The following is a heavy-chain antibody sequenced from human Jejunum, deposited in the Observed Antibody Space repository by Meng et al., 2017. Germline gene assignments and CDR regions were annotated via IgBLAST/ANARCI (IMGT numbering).Heavy chain of an antibody. CDR3: ARDMPYSSGSFDY. Sequence: ASVKVSCKASGFTFVSYAIYWVRQAPGQGLEWMGWITAGNGNTKYSQKFQGRVTITRDTSASTAYMELSSLRSEDTAVYYCARDMPYSSGSFDYWGQGNRVTVSS. D-gene: IGHD3-10*01. CDR1: GFTFVSYA. CDR2: ITAGNGNT. J-gene: IGHJ4*02. V-gene: IGHV1-3*01.